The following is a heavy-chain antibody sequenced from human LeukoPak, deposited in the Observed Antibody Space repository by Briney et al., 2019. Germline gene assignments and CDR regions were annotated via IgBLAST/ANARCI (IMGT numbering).Heavy chain of an antibody. CDR3: AREAPGPGYSNSWLFDY. V-gene: IGHV4-4*02. D-gene: IGHD6-13*01. Sequence: SETLSLTCAVSGGSISSSNWWSWVRQPPGKGLEWIGEIYHSGSTNYNPSLKSRVTISVDTSKNQFSLKLSSVTAADTAVYYCAREAPGPGYSNSWLFDYWGQGTLVTVST. CDR2: IYHSGST. J-gene: IGHJ4*02. CDR1: GGSISSSNW.